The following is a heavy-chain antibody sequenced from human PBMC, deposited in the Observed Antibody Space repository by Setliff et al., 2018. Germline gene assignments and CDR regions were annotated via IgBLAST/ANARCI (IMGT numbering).Heavy chain of an antibody. D-gene: IGHD3-16*01. CDR3: ARGAFGNGLNFRYFDY. CDR1: GVTVSTNY. J-gene: IGHJ4*02. V-gene: IGHV3-53*01. Sequence: GGSLRLSCAASGVTVSTNYMTWVRQTPGKGLECVSVAYSGGSTYHADSVKGRFTISRDNSKNTVYLQMTSLRVEDTAVYYCARGAFGNGLNFRYFDYWGQGTLVTVSS. CDR2: AYSGGST.